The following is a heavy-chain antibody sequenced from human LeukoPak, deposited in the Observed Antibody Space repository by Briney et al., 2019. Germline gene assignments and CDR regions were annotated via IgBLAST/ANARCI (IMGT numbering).Heavy chain of an antibody. CDR2: IYSGGST. CDR1: GFTVSSNY. D-gene: IGHD3-22*01. Sequence: VGSLRLSCAASGFTVSSNYMSWVPQAPGKGLEWVSVIYSGGSTYYADSVKGRFTISRDNSKSTLYLQMNSLRAEDTAVYYCARGNTYDSSGYYFDYWGQGTLVTVSS. CDR3: ARGNTYDSSGYYFDY. J-gene: IGHJ4*02. V-gene: IGHV3-53*01.